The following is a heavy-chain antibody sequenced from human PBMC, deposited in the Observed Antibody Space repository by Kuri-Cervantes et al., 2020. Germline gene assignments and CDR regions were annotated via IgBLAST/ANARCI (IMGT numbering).Heavy chain of an antibody. J-gene: IGHJ4*02. CDR3: ARDIGGGYSDY. Sequence: GESLKISCAASGFTFSSYGMHWVRQAPGKGLEWVAVIWYDGSNKYYADSVKGRFTISRDNSKNTLYLQMSSLTAEDTAVYYCARDIGGGYSDYWGQGTLVTVSS. V-gene: IGHV3-33*08. D-gene: IGHD2-15*01. CDR2: IWYDGSNK. CDR1: GFTFSSYG.